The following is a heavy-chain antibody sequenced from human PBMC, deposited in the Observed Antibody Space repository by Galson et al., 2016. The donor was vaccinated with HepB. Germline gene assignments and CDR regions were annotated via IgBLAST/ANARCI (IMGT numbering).Heavy chain of an antibody. CDR2: MNTINGKT. CDR1: GYPFSSFD. D-gene: IGHD5-24*01. V-gene: IGHV1-8*01. J-gene: IGHJ4*02. Sequence: SVKVSCKASGYPFSSFDINWVRQATGQGLEWMGWMNTINGKTGYAQKFQGRVTMTRDTSITTAYMELTNLTLGDTAIYYCARVAGRVVEIDNWGQGTLVSVSS. CDR3: ARVAGRVVEIDN.